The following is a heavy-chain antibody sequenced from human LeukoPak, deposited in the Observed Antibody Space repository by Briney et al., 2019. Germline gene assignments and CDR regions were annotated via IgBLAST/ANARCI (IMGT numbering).Heavy chain of an antibody. V-gene: IGHV4-30-4*08. CDR2: IYYSGST. CDR3: ARAKRITIFGVVIPDYFDY. Sequence: SQTLSLTCTVSGGSISSGDYYWSWIRQPPGKGLEWIGYIYYSGSTYYNPSLKSRVTISVDTSKNQFSLKLSSVTAADTAVYYCARAKRITIFGVVIPDYFDYWGQGTLVTVSS. D-gene: IGHD3-3*01. J-gene: IGHJ4*02. CDR1: GGSISSGDYY.